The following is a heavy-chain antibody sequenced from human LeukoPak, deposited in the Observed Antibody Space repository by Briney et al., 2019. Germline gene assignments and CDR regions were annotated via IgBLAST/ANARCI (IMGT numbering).Heavy chain of an antibody. V-gene: IGHV4-59*01. CDR2: VYHTGST. D-gene: IGHD4-17*01. CDR1: GDSIDSYS. J-gene: IGHJ4*02. Sequence: SETLSLTCTVSGDSIDSYSWNWIRQPPGKGLEWIGYVYHTGSTIYNPSLKSRVTISVDTSKNQFSLKLSSVTAADTAVYYCARDGAGPRHAHGDYTFDYWGQGALVSVSA. CDR3: ARDGAGPRHAHGDYTFDY.